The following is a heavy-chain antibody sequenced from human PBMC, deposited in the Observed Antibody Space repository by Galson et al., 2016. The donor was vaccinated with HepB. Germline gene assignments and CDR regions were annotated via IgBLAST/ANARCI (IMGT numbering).Heavy chain of an antibody. CDR1: GFTFSSYW. Sequence: SLRLSCAASGFTFSSYWMHWVRQAPGKGLVWVSRMNSDGSSTRYADSVKGRFTISRDNAKNTVDLQTNGLRAEDTAGYYCAGVGAVAGRAFDFWGQGTLVTVSS. CDR3: AGVGAVAGRAFDF. D-gene: IGHD6-19*01. CDR2: MNSDGSST. V-gene: IGHV3-74*01. J-gene: IGHJ4*02.